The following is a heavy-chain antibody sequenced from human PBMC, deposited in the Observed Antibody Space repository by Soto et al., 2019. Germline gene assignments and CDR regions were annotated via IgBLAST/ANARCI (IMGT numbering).Heavy chain of an antibody. CDR2: IKPDGSEK. CDR3: ARGSNWAFDY. CDR1: GFTFSSYW. Sequence: EVQLVESGGGLVQPGASLRLSCAASGFTFSSYWMSWVRRAPGKGLEWVANIKPDGSEKYYEDSVEGRFTISRDNAKNSQSLQMSSLRAEDTAVYYCARGSNWAFDYWGQGILVIVSS. D-gene: IGHD4-4*01. V-gene: IGHV3-7*01. J-gene: IGHJ4*02.